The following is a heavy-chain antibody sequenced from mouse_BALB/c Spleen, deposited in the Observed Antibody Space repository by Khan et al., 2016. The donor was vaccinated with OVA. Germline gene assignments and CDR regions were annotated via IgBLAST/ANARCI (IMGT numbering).Heavy chain of an antibody. V-gene: IGHV1-77*01. CDR1: GYTFTDYY. Sequence: QVQLKESGAELARPGASVKLSCKASGYTFTDYYINWMKQRTGQGLEWIGEIYPGSGNIYYNEKFKGKATLTADKSSSTAYMQLSSLISEDSAVYFCAREWAAWFPYWGQGTLVTVSA. CDR2: IYPGSGNI. J-gene: IGHJ3*01. CDR3: AREWAAWFPY.